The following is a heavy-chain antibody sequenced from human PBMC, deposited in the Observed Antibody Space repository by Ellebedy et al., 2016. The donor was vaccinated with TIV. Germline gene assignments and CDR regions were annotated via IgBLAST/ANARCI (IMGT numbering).Heavy chain of an antibody. CDR2: ISGSSGNT. Sequence: AASVKVSCKASGYSFTIYGIVWVRQAPGQGLEWMGWISGSSGNTRYSKKLQGRVTMTTDTSASTAYLSLRRLQSDDTAVYYCARRGNAAASGTVDYWGQGTLVTVSS. D-gene: IGHD2-2*01. CDR3: ARRGNAAASGTVDY. J-gene: IGHJ4*02. CDR1: GYSFTIYG. V-gene: IGHV1-18*01.